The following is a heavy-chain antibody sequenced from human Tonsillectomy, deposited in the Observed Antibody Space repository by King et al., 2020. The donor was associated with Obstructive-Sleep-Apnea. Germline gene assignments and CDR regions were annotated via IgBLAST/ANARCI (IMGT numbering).Heavy chain of an antibody. V-gene: IGHV4-39*07. CDR3: ASKPDIVVVVAAEYYFDY. CDR2: NYYSGST. J-gene: IGHJ4*02. Sequence: QLQESGPGLVKPSETLSLTCTVSGDSISSRRYYWGWIRHPPGKGLEWIGNNYYSGSTSYNPSLKSRVTTSVATSKNHFSLKLSSVTAADSAVYYCASKPDIVVVVAAEYYFDYWGQGTLVTVSS. CDR1: GDSISSRRYY. D-gene: IGHD2-15*01.